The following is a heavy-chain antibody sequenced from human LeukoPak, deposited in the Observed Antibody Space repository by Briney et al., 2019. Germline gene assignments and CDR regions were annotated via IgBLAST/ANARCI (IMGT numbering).Heavy chain of an antibody. CDR2: IKQDGSEK. CDR1: GFTFSSYW. V-gene: IGHV3-7*01. CDR3: AKSDIVVVPAAMD. J-gene: IGHJ4*02. Sequence: GGSLRLSCAASGFTFSSYWMSWVRQAPGKGLEWVANIKQDGSEKYYVDSVKGRFTISRDNSKNTLYLQMNSLRAEDTAVYYCAKSDIVVVPAAMDWGQGTLVTVSS. D-gene: IGHD2-2*01.